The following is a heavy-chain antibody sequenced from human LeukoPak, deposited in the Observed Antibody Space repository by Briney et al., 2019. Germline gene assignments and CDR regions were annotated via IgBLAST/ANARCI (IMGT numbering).Heavy chain of an antibody. CDR3: ARNYGDYHYYYYYMDV. V-gene: IGHV4-59*01. D-gene: IGHD4-17*01. CDR1: GGSMSSYY. Sequence: KASETLSLTCTVSGGSMSSYYWSWIRQPPGKGLEWVGYIYYSGTTSYNPSLKSRVTISVDTSKNQFSLKLSSVTAADTAVYYCARNYGDYHYYYYYMDVWGKGTTVTVSS. CDR2: IYYSGTT. J-gene: IGHJ6*03.